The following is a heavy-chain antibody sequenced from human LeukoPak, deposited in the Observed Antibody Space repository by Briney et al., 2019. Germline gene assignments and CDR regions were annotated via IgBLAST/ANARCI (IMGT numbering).Heavy chain of an antibody. D-gene: IGHD6-13*01. J-gene: IGHJ3*02. CDR3: ARGGSSWDFAFDI. CDR1: RFIFSSYA. V-gene: IGHV3-30*04. Sequence: GGSLRLSCAASRFIFSSYAMHWVRQAPGKGLEWVAVLSYDGSDKYYADSVKGRFTISRDNSRNTLYLQMNSLRTEDTAMYYCARGGSSWDFAFDIWGQGTMVTVSS. CDR2: LSYDGSDK.